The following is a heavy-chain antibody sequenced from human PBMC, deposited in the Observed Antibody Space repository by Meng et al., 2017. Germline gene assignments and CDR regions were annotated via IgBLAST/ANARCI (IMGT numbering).Heavy chain of an antibody. CDR3: ARDEDISAAGKLFGDY. CDR1: GYNFPDDY. J-gene: IGHJ4*02. D-gene: IGHD6-13*01. Sequence: VPLEQSGADVKKPGASVKVSCRPSGYNFPDDYIHWVRQAPGQGLEWMGRIDPKTGDTHYAQKFQGRVTMTGDTSISTAYMDLSGLRSDDTAVYYCARDEDISAAGKLFGDYWGQGTLVTVSS. V-gene: IGHV1-2*06. CDR2: IDPKTGDT.